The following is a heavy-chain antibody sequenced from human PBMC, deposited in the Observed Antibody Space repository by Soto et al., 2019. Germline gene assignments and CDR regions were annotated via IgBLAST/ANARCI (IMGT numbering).Heavy chain of an antibody. J-gene: IGHJ4*02. D-gene: IGHD2-15*01. CDR2: ISYDGSNK. V-gene: IGHV3-30-3*01. CDR1: GFTFSSYA. CDR3: ARDLGSVGRLLLLGAIY. Sequence: QVQLVESGGGVVQPGRSLRLSCAASGFTFSSYAMHWVRQAPGKGLEWVAVISYDGSNKYYADSVKGRFTISRDNSKNPLYLQMNSPRAEDTAGDYCARDLGSVGRLLLLGAIYWGQGTLVTVSS.